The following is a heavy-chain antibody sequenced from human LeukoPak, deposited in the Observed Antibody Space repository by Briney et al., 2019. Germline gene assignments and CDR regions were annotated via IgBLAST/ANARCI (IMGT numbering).Heavy chain of an antibody. V-gene: IGHV3-9*01. J-gene: IGHJ4*02. D-gene: IGHD3-3*01. Sequence: SLRLSCAASGFTFDDYAMHWVRQAPGKGLEWVSGISWNSGSIGYADSVKGRFTISRDNAKNSLYLQMNSLRAEDTALYYCAKDTVIFGVVNGFDYWGQGTLVTVSS. CDR1: GFTFDDYA. CDR2: ISWNSGSI. CDR3: AKDTVIFGVVNGFDY.